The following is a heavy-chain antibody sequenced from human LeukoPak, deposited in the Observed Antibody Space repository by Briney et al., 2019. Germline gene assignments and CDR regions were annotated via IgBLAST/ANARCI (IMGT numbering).Heavy chain of an antibody. D-gene: IGHD3-22*01. J-gene: IGHJ4*02. CDR1: GYTFTGYY. V-gene: IGHV1-69*13. CDR3: ARDHNYYDSSGYYFDY. Sequence: SVKVSCKASGYTFTGYYMHWVRQAPGQGLEWMGGIIPIFGTANYAQKFQGRVTITADESTSTAYMELSSLRSEDTAVYYCARDHNYYDSSGYYFDYWGQGTLVTVSS. CDR2: IIPIFGTA.